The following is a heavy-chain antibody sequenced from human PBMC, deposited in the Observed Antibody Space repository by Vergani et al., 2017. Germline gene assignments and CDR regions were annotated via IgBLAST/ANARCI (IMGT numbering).Heavy chain of an antibody. V-gene: IGHV3-30*02. CDR1: GFTFRNHG. D-gene: IGHD1-7*01. Sequence: QVQLAESGGTVVQPGRSLRLSCAVSGFTFRNHGMHWVRQAPGKGLEWVAFIRYDGSRRDYGESVKGRFTISRDNSKNMVYIQMNSLRPEDTAVYYCVKGKGTFENWGQGTLVTVSS. CDR3: VKGKGTFEN. J-gene: IGHJ4*02. CDR2: IRYDGSRR.